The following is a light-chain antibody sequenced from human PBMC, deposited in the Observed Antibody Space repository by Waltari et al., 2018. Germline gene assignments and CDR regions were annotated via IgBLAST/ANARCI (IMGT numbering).Light chain of an antibody. CDR1: QSVSKY. J-gene: IGKJ1*01. CDR3: QKYGTLPAT. V-gene: IGKV3-20*01. Sequence: EIVLTQSPGTLSLSPGERATLSCRASQSVSKYLAWYQQKPGQAPRLLIYDASTRATGIPDRFSVSGWGTDFSLTISRLEPEDFAVYYCQKYGTLPATFGQGTKVQMK. CDR2: DAS.